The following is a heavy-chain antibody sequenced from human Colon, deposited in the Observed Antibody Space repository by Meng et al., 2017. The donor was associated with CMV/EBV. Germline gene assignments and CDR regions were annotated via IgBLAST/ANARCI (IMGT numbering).Heavy chain of an antibody. CDR3: AREGVTTTDDAFDI. CDR1: GYTFTDYY. J-gene: IGHJ3*02. CDR2: IKPNSGGT. D-gene: IGHD1-1*01. V-gene: IGHV1-2*02. Sequence: ASVKVSCKASGYTFTDYYMHWVRQAPGQGLEWMGWIKPNSGGTNYAQKFQGRVTMTRDTSINTGYMELSGLRSDDTAVYYCAREGVTTTDDAFDIWGQGTMVTVSS.